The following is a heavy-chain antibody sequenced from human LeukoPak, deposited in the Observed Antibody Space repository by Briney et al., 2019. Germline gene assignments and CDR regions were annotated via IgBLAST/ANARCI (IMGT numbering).Heavy chain of an antibody. J-gene: IGHJ3*02. CDR2: IKQDGSEK. D-gene: IGHD2-21*02. CDR3: AREYCGGDCYASGPVKDACDI. CDR1: GFTFSSYW. Sequence: QPGGSLRLSCAASGFTFSSYWMSWVRQAPGKGLEWVANIKQDGSEKYYVDSVKGRFTISRDNAKNSLYLQMNSLRAEDTAVYYCAREYCGGDCYASGPVKDACDIWGQGTMVTVSS. V-gene: IGHV3-7*01.